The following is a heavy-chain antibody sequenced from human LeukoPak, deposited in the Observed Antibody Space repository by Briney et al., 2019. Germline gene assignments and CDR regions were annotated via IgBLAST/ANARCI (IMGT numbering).Heavy chain of an antibody. J-gene: IGHJ4*02. Sequence: GGSLRLSCAASGFTFSSYWMSWVRQAPGKGLEWVANIKQDGSEKYYVDSVKGRFTISRDNAKNSLYLQMNSLRAEDTAVYYCARDSSGWEVYYFDYWGQGTLVTVSS. CDR1: GFTFSSYW. V-gene: IGHV3-7*01. CDR3: ARDSSGWEVYYFDY. CDR2: IKQDGSEK. D-gene: IGHD6-19*01.